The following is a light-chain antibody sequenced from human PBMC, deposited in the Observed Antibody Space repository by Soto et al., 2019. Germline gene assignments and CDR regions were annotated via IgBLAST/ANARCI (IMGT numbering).Light chain of an antibody. CDR2: PAS. V-gene: IGKV1-39*01. CDR1: QSISSY. CDR3: QQSYSTPFT. Sequence: DIQMTQSPSSLSASVGDRVTITCGASQSISSYLNWYQQKPGKAPKLLIYPASSLQSGVPSRFSGSGSGTDFTLTISSLQPEDFATYYCQQSYSTPFTFGPGTKVDIK. J-gene: IGKJ3*01.